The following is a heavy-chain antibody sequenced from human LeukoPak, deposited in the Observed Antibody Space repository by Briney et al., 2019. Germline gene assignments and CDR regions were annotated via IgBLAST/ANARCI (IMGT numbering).Heavy chain of an antibody. V-gene: IGHV1-2*06. D-gene: IGHD6-13*01. CDR3: ASDRFSSSWFNAFDI. CDR1: GYTFTGYY. Sequence: ASVKVFCKASGYTFTGYYMHWVRQAPGQGLEWMGRINPNSGGTNYAQKFQGRVTMTRDTSISTAYMELSRLRSDDTAVYYCASDRFSSSWFNAFDIWGQGTMVTVSS. J-gene: IGHJ3*02. CDR2: INPNSGGT.